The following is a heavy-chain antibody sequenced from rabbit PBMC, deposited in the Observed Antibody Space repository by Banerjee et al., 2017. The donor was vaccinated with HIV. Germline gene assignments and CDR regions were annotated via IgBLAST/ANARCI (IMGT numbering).Heavy chain of an antibody. CDR2: IDAGSTGNT. V-gene: IGHV1S45*01. Sequence: QEQLEESGGDLVKPEGSLTLTCTASGFSFSSTYWICWVRQAPGKGPEWIACIDAGSTGNTYYVSWVNGRFTISLGNAQNTVFLQMTSLTASDTATYFCARDRGYAGYAGYGYATLWGQGTLVTVS. CDR3: ARDRGYAGYAGYGYATL. CDR1: GFSFSSTYW. J-gene: IGHJ3*01. D-gene: IGHD6-1*01.